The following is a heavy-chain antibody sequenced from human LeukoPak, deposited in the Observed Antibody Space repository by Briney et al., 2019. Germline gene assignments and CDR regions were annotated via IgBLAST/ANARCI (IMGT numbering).Heavy chain of an antibody. CDR1: GYTFTTYD. D-gene: IGHD3-16*01. CDR3: ATDGD. Sequence: ASVKVSCKASGYTFTTYDITWVRQAAGQGLELMGWQNPNTGNLGFVQKYQDRVTMTEDTSTDTAYMELSSLRSEDTAVYYCATDGDWGQGTLVTVSS. V-gene: IGHV1-8*02. CDR2: QNPNTGNL. J-gene: IGHJ4*02.